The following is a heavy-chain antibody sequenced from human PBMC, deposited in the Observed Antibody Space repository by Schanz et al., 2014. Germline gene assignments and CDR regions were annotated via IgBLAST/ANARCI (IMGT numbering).Heavy chain of an antibody. D-gene: IGHD3-10*01. CDR1: GYTFTDYH. Sequence: QVQLVQSGAEVNKPGASVKVSCKSSGYTFTDYHIHWVRQAPGQGLEYMGRINPNSGCTNFAQKFQGRVTMTRETSISTVYMELSRLRSDDTAVYYCAREGTVIRGLSGWFDPWGQGTLVTVSS. CDR3: AREGTVIRGLSGWFDP. CDR2: INPNSGCT. J-gene: IGHJ5*02. V-gene: IGHV1-2*06.